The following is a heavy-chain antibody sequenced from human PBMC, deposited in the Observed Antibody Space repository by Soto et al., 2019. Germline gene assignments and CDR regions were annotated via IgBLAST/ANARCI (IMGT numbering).Heavy chain of an antibody. CDR2: IFSNDEK. CDR3: ARIGDDFWSGYSHWYFDL. Sequence: QVTLKESGPVLVKPTEPLTLTCTVSGFSLSNARMGVSWIRQPPGKALEWLAHIFSNDEKSYSTSLKSRLTISKDTSKSQVVLTMTNMDPVDTATYYCARIGDDFWSGYSHWYFDLWGRGTLVTVSS. CDR1: GFSLSNARMG. V-gene: IGHV2-26*01. D-gene: IGHD3-3*01. J-gene: IGHJ2*01.